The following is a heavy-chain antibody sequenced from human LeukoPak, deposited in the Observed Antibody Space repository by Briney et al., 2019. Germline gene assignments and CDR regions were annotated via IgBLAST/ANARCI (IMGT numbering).Heavy chain of an antibody. CDR3: ARDLNYGDYGSRIIGY. CDR1: GFTFSDYY. CDR2: ISGSGSTI. Sequence: GGSLRLSCAASGFTFSDYYMSWIRQAPGKGLEWVSYISGSGSTIYYADSVKGRFTISRDNAKNSLYLQMNSLRAEDTAVYYCARDLNYGDYGSRIIGYWGQGTLVTVSS. D-gene: IGHD4-17*01. V-gene: IGHV3-11*01. J-gene: IGHJ4*02.